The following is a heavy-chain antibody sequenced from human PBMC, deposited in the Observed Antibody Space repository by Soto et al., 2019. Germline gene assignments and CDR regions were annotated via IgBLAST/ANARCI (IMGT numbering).Heavy chain of an antibody. CDR1: GGSFSGYY. D-gene: IGHD5-12*01. CDR2: INHSGST. V-gene: IGHV4-34*01. Sequence: PSETLSLTCAVYGGSFSGYYWSWIRQPPGKGLEWIGEINHSGSTNYNPSLKSRVTISVDTSKNQFSLKLSSVTAADTAVFYCARSPRHIVSTPHDYWGQGTLVTVSS. CDR3: ARSPRHIVSTPHDY. J-gene: IGHJ4*02.